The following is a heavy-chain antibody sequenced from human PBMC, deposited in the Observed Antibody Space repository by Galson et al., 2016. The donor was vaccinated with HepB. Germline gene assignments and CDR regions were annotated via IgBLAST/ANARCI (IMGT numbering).Heavy chain of an antibody. CDR1: GSSISSYY. V-gene: IGHV4-59*01. CDR3: AKAFCYGSGSSYPCMDV. D-gene: IGHD3-10*01. J-gene: IGHJ6*02. CDR2: IYFSGNT. Sequence: ATLSLTCPVSGSSISSYYWCWIRQSPGTGLEWIGYIYFSGNTNYTPSLKSRVTISADTSKNQLSLKIKSVTAVDTAVYYCAKAFCYGSGSSYPCMDVWGQGTTVTVSS.